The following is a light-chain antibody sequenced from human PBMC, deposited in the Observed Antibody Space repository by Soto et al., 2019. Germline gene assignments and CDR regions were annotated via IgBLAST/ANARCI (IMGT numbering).Light chain of an antibody. V-gene: IGLV2-14*01. Sequence: QSVLTQPASVSGWPGQSITIYCTGTSSDVGGSIYVSWYQLSPGKAPKLLIYDVDRPSGVSNRFSGSKSGNTASLTISGLQAEYEADYYCNSYTSSGTVVFGGGTKLTVL. CDR3: NSYTSSGTVV. CDR2: DV. J-gene: IGLJ3*02. CDR1: SSDVGGSIY.